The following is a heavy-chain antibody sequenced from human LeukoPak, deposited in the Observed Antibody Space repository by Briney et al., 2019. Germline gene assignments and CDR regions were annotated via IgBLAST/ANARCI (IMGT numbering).Heavy chain of an antibody. Sequence: SETLSLTCTVSGGSISSYYWSWIRQPPGKGLEWLGYIYYSGSTNYNPSLKSRVTISVDTSKNQFSLKLSSVTAADTAVYYCARRNDILTGYSFFDYWGQGTLVTVSS. CDR1: GGSISSYY. D-gene: IGHD3-9*01. V-gene: IGHV4-59*01. CDR2: IYYSGST. CDR3: ARRNDILTGYSFFDY. J-gene: IGHJ4*02.